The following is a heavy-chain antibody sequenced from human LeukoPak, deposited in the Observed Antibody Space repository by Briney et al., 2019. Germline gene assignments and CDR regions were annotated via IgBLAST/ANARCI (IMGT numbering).Heavy chain of an antibody. V-gene: IGHV3-30-3*01. CDR3: TKDHFQGGAPSAFDL. D-gene: IGHD2/OR15-2a*01. CDR1: GFTFSSYA. Sequence: GRSLRLSCAASGFTFSSYAMHWVRQAPGKGLEWVAVISYDGSNKYYADSVKGRFTISRDNSKNTLYLQMNSLRSDDTAVYYCTKDHFQGGAPSAFDLWGPGTMVTVSS. J-gene: IGHJ3*01. CDR2: ISYDGSNK.